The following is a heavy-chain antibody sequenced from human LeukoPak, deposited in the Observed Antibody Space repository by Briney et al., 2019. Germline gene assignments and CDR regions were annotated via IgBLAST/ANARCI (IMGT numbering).Heavy chain of an antibody. V-gene: IGHV4-61*01. D-gene: IGHD3-22*01. CDR1: GGSISSGSYY. CDR3: ARVKGYYDSSGYSFDY. Sequence: SQTLSLTCTVSGGSISSGSYYWSWIRQPPGKGLEWIGYIYYSGSTNYNPSLKSRVTISVDTSKNQFSLKLSSVTAADTAVYYCARVKGYYDSSGYSFDYWGQGTLVTVSS. CDR2: IYYSGST. J-gene: IGHJ4*02.